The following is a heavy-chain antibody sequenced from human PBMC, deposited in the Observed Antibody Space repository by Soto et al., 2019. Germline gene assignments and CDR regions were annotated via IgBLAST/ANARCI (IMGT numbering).Heavy chain of an antibody. D-gene: IGHD6-19*01. J-gene: IGHJ5*02. V-gene: IGHV3-23*01. Sequence: GGSLRLSCAASGFTSSGFTFSSXAMSWVRQAPGKGLEWVSSITGSGDNTYYADSVKGRFTISRDNSKNTLFLQMNSLRAEDTAVYYCAKDRAAVAPRVRFDPWGQGTLVTVSS. CDR3: AKDRAAVAPRVRFDP. CDR1: GFTFSSXA. CDR2: ITGSGDNT.